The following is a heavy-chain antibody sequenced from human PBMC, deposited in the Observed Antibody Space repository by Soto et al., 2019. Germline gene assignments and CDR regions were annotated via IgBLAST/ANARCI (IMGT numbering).Heavy chain of an antibody. D-gene: IGHD2-2*01. CDR1: GFTFDDYA. Sequence: EVQLVESGGGLVQPGRSLRLSCAASGFTFDDYAMHWVRQAPGKGLEWVSGISWNSGSIGYADSVKGRFTISRDNAKNSLYRQMNRLRAEDRALYYWAKGGQLLTEGGGYWGQGTLVTVSS. CDR2: ISWNSGSI. CDR3: AKGGQLLTEGGGY. V-gene: IGHV3-9*01. J-gene: IGHJ4*02.